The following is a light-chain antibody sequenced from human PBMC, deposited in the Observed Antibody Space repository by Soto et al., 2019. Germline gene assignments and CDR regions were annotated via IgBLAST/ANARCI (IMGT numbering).Light chain of an antibody. CDR1: SSDVGGYNH. Sequence: QSVLTQPASVSGSPGQSITISFTGTSSDVGGYNHVSWYQQHPGKAPNLMIYDVTDRPSGVSNRFSGSKSGNTASLAISGIQAEDEADYYCNSYTSTNTLVFGGGTKLTVL. CDR3: NSYTSTNTLV. CDR2: DVT. V-gene: IGLV2-14*03. J-gene: IGLJ2*01.